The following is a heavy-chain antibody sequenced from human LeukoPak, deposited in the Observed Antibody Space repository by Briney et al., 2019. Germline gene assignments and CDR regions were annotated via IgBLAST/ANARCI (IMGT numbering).Heavy chain of an antibody. CDR3: ARGTVDTAMVYYFDY. CDR2: IIPIFGTA. CDR1: GGTFSSYA. V-gene: IGHV1-69*05. Sequence: GASVKVSCKASGGTFSSYAISWVRQAPGQGLEWMGGIIPIFGTANYAQKFQGRVTITTDESTSTAYMELSSLRSEDTAVYYCARGTVDTAMVYYFDYWGQRTLVTVSS. J-gene: IGHJ4*02. D-gene: IGHD5-18*01.